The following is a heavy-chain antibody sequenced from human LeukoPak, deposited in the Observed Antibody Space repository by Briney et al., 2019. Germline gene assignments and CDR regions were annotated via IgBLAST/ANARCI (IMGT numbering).Heavy chain of an antibody. CDR1: GYTFTSYG. Sequence: GASVKVSCKASGYTFTSYGINWVRQATGQGLEWMGWMNPNSGNTGYAQKFQGRVTMTRNTSISTAYMELSSLRSEDTAVYYCARDFIVVVPAAAGHILKYYYYMDVWGKGTTVTISS. CDR2: MNPNSGNT. CDR3: ARDFIVVVPAAAGHILKYYYYMDV. D-gene: IGHD2-2*01. V-gene: IGHV1-8*02. J-gene: IGHJ6*03.